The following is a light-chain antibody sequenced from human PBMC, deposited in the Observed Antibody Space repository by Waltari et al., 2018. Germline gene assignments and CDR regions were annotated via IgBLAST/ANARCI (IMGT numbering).Light chain of an antibody. J-gene: IGLJ2*01. CDR2: EDS. CDR1: GGSIATNY. V-gene: IGLV6-57*04. CDR3: QSYDSTNVI. Sequence: NVMLTQPHSVSESPGKPVTISCTRSGGSIATNYVHWYHQRPGSAPAPVFYEDSLRAPGVPDRFSGSIDTSSNSASLTSSGLKTEDEADYYCQSYDSTNVIFGGGTKLTVL.